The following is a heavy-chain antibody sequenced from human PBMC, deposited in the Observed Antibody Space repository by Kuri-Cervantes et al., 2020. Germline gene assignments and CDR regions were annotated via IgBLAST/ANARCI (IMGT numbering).Heavy chain of an antibody. Sequence: SETLSLTCTVSGGSISSGGYYWSWIRQHPGKGLEWIVYIYYSGSTYYNPSLKSRVTISVDTSKNQFSLKLSSVTAADTAVYYCARLIPNYDFWSGYYWGAYYFDYWGQGTLVTVSS. D-gene: IGHD3-3*01. CDR3: ARLIPNYDFWSGYYWGAYYFDY. CDR2: IYYSGST. CDR1: GGSISSGGYY. J-gene: IGHJ4*02. V-gene: IGHV4-31*03.